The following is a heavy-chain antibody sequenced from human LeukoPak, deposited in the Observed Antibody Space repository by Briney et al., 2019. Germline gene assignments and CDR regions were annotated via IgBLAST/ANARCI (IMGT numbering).Heavy chain of an antibody. J-gene: IGHJ4*02. CDR1: GDSISSYY. CDR2: IYYSGST. D-gene: IGHD3-22*01. Sequence: SETLSLTCTVSGDSISSYYWNWIRQPPGKGLEWIGYIYYSGSTNYNPSLKSRVTISVDTSKNQFSLKLSSVTAADTAVYYCARARSSGYSFDYCGQGALVTVSS. V-gene: IGHV4-59*01. CDR3: ARARSSGYSFDY.